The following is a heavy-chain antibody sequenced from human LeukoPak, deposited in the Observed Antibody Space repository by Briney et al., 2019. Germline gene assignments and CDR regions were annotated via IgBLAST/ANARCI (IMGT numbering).Heavy chain of an antibody. D-gene: IGHD6-13*01. CDR3: ARHRVDSSSPRGMDV. Sequence: GESLKISCKGSGYNFITYWSGWVRQMPGKGLEWMGIIYPSNSDTRYSPSFQGQVTFSADKSISTAYLQWSSLKASDTAMYYCARHRVDSSSPRGMDVWGQGTTVTVSS. CDR1: GYNFITYW. CDR2: IYPSNSDT. J-gene: IGHJ6*02. V-gene: IGHV5-51*01.